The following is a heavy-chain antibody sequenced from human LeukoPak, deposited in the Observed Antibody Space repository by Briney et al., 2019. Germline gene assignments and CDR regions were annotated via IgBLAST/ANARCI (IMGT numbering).Heavy chain of an antibody. Sequence: GESLKISCKGSGYSFTNYWIGWVRQMPGKDLEWMAIIHTSDSNTRYSPSFQGQVTISVDMSITTAYLQWSSLRASDTAMYYCARAGFTPYSFDIWGQGTMITVSS. CDR1: GYSFTNYW. D-gene: IGHD3-10*01. CDR2: IHTSDSNT. V-gene: IGHV5-51*01. J-gene: IGHJ3*02. CDR3: ARAGFTPYSFDI.